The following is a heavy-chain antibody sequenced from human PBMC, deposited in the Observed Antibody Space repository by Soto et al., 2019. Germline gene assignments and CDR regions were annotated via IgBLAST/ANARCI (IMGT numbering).Heavy chain of an antibody. V-gene: IGHV3-72*01. CDR3: TRDNPRAPGTLDY. CDR2: IRNKANRYTT. D-gene: IGHD6-13*01. J-gene: IGHJ4*02. Sequence: EGSLRLSCAASGFSFSDHYMDWVRQAPGKGLEWVGRIRNKANRYTTEYAASVKGRFTISRDDSNNSLYLQMNSLVTDDTAVYFCTRDNPRAPGTLDYWGQGTLVTVSS. CDR1: GFSFSDHY.